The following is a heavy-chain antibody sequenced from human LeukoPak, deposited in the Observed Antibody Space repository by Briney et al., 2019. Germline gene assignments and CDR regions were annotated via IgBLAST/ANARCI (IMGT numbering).Heavy chain of an antibody. J-gene: IGHJ4*02. V-gene: IGHV4-38-2*02. CDR3: ARCGSVVWEGPGRY. CDR2: FFHSGSS. Sequence: SETLSLTCTVSGFSISSSHYWGWIRQPPGKGLEDIGTFFHSGSSFYNPSLKSRVTISVDTSKNQFSLRLTCVTAADTAVYYCARCGSVVWEGPGRYWGPGTLVTVSS. CDR1: GFSISSSHY. D-gene: IGHD1-26*01.